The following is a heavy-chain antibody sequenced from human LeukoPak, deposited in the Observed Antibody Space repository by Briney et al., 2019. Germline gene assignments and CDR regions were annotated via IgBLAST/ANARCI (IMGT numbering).Heavy chain of an antibody. Sequence: SETLSLTCAVSGGSISSSNWWSWVRQPPGKGLEWIGEVYHGGSTNFNPSLKSRVTISVDRSKNQFSLRLSSVTAADTAVYYCARKKVLGPIGAFDIWGQGTMVTVSS. CDR1: GGSISSSNW. CDR2: VYHGGST. CDR3: ARKKVLGPIGAFDI. V-gene: IGHV4-4*02. J-gene: IGHJ3*02. D-gene: IGHD1-26*01.